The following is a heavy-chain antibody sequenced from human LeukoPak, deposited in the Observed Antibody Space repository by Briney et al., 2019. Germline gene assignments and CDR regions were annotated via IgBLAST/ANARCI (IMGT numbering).Heavy chain of an antibody. D-gene: IGHD6-13*01. CDR1: GFTFTTYW. V-gene: IGHV3-30*18. Sequence: GGSLRLSCAASGFTFTTYWMSWVRQLPGKGLEWVAVISFDGTDKYYADSVKGRFTISRDNSKNTLYLQMNSLRAEDTAVYYCAKDWDAGYSSSWYSEYFDYWGQGTLVTVSS. CDR2: ISFDGTDK. J-gene: IGHJ4*02. CDR3: AKDWDAGYSSSWYSEYFDY.